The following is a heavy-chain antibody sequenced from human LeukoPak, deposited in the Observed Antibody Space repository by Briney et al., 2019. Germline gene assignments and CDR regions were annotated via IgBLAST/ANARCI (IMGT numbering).Heavy chain of an antibody. CDR2: IKSKTDGWTT. D-gene: IGHD2-15*01. CDR3: TAASDY. CDR1: GFTFSNAW. J-gene: IGHJ4*02. V-gene: IGHV3-15*01. Sequence: GGSLRLSCAASGFTFSNAWMSWVRQAPGKGLEWVGRIKSKTDGWTTDYAAPVKGRFTISRDDSKNTLYLQMNSLKTEDTAVYYCTAASDYWGQGTLVTVSS.